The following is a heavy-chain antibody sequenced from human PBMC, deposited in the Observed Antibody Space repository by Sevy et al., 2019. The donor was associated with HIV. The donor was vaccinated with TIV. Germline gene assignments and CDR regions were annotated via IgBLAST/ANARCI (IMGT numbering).Heavy chain of an antibody. V-gene: IGHV3-15*01. CDR1: GFTFSYAW. CDR3: STDPIIVLLVTDGMDV. Sequence: GGSLRLSCVASGFTFSYAWMSWVRQAPGKGLEWVGRIKSRPDGGTTDYAAPVKGRFTISGDDSKNTLYLQMNSLKTEDTGVYYCSTDPIIVLLVTDGMDVWGQGTTVTVSS. J-gene: IGHJ6*02. D-gene: IGHD2-8*01. CDR2: IKSRPDGGTT.